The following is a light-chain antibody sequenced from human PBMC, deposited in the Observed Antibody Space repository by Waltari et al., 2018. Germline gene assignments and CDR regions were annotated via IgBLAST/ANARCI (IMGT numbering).Light chain of an antibody. V-gene: IGLV2-14*03. CDR1: SGDIGTYNS. CDR3: SSYTRRSTLI. CDR2: DVN. Sequence: QSALTQPASVSGSPGQSITISCSGTSGDIGTYNSVAWFQQHPGKAPKILIRDVNQRPSGVSDRFTGSKSGYTASLTISGLQAEDEADYYCSSYTRRSTLIFGGGTKVTVL. J-gene: IGLJ2*01.